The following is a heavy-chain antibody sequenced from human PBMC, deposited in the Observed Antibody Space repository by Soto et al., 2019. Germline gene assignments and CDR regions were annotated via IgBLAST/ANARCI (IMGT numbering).Heavy chain of an antibody. D-gene: IGHD2-15*01. CDR2: IIPIFGTA. J-gene: IGHJ4*02. CDR1: GGTFSSYA. CDR3: ARGPGGPDGPGDY. Sequence: SVKVSCKASGGTFSSYAISWVRQAPGQGLEWMGGIIPIFGTANYAQKFQGRVTITRDTSASTAYMELSSLRSDYTAVYYCARGPGGPDGPGDYWGQGTLVTVSS. V-gene: IGHV1-69*05.